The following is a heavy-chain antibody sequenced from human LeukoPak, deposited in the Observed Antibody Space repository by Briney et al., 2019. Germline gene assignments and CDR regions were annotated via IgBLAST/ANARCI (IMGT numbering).Heavy chain of an antibody. CDR1: GFTFSSYS. V-gene: IGHV3-21*01. J-gene: IGHJ4*02. CDR3: ASRVGATDY. Sequence: PGGSLRLSCAASGFTFSSYSMNWVRQAPGRGLEWVSSISSSCSYTYYADSVKGRSTISRDNAKNSLYLQMNSLRAEDTAVYYCASRVGATDYWGQGTLVTVSS. D-gene: IGHD1-26*01. CDR2: ISSSCSYT.